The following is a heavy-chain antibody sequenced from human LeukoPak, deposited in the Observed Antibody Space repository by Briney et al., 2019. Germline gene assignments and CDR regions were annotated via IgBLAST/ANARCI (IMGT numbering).Heavy chain of an antibody. CDR2: ISAYNGNT. CDR1: GYTFTSYG. Sequence: ASVKVSCKASGYTFTSYGISWVRQAPGQGLEWMGWISAYNGNTNYAQKLQGRVTMTTDTSTSTAYMELRGLRSDDTAVYYCARPMQQLVPYDAFDIWGQGTMVTVFS. V-gene: IGHV1-18*01. J-gene: IGHJ3*02. CDR3: ARPMQQLVPYDAFDI. D-gene: IGHD6-13*01.